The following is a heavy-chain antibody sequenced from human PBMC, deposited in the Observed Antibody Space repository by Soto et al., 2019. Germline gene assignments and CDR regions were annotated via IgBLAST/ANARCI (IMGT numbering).Heavy chain of an antibody. D-gene: IGHD6-19*01. J-gene: IGHJ4*02. Sequence: GESLKISCKGSGDSFLDYWISWVRQMPGKGLEWMGRIDPSDSYRTYSLSFQGHVTISVDKSITTAYLQWSSLKASDTAMYYCARLWGSGWFDYWGQGTLVTVSS. CDR3: ARLWGSGWFDY. CDR2: IDPSDSYR. CDR1: GDSFLDYW. V-gene: IGHV5-10-1*01.